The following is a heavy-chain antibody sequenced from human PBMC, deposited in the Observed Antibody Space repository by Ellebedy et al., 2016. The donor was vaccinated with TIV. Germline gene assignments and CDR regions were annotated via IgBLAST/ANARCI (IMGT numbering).Heavy chain of an antibody. CDR1: GFTFSSYG. CDR2: ISYDGSNK. CDR3: AREGGGYCSSTSCYFDY. D-gene: IGHD2-2*01. Sequence: GESLKISCAASGFTFSSYGMHWVHQAPGKGLEWVAVISYDGSNKDYADSVKVRFTISRDNSKNTLYLKMNSLRPRDTAVYYCAREGGGYCSSTSCYFDYWGQGTLVTVSS. V-gene: IGHV3-30*03. J-gene: IGHJ4*02.